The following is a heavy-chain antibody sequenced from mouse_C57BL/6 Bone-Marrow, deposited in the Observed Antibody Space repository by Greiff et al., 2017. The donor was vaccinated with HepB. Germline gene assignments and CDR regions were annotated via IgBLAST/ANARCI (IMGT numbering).Heavy chain of an antibody. CDR1: GFTFSSYT. CDR3: ARQNYYYGSSYFDY. V-gene: IGHV5-9*01. CDR2: ICGGGGNT. D-gene: IGHD1-1*01. Sequence: EVQRVESGGGLVKPGGSLKLSCAASGFTFSSYTMSWVRQTPGKRLEWVATICGGGGNTYYPDSVKGRFTISRDNAKNTLYLQMSSLRSEDTALYYCARQNYYYGSSYFDYWGQGTTLTVSS. J-gene: IGHJ2*01.